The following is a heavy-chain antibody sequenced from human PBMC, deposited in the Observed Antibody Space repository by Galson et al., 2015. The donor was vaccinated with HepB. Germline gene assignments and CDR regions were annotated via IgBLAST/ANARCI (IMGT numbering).Heavy chain of an antibody. V-gene: IGHV3-21*01. CDR2: ISSSSSYI. J-gene: IGHJ4*02. D-gene: IGHD4-11*01. CDR3: ARAAYILYYFDY. Sequence: SLRLSCAASGFTFSSYSMNWVRQAPGKGLEWVSSISSSSSYIYYADSVKGRFTISRDNAKNSLYLQMNSLRAEDTAVYYCARAAYILYYFDYWGQGTLVTVSS. CDR1: GFTFSSYS.